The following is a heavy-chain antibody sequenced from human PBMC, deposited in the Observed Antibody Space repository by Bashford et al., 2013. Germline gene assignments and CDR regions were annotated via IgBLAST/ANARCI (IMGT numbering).Heavy chain of an antibody. CDR2: INHSGST. CDR3: ARQNGDYLYYFDS. V-gene: IGHV4-34*01. J-gene: IGHJ4*02. CDR1: GGSFSGYY. Sequence: SETLSLTCAVYGGSFSGYYWSWIRQPPGKGLEWIGEINHSGSTNYNSSLKSRVTISVDTSKNQFSLKLNSVTAADTAIYFCARQNGDYLYYFDSWGQGTLVTVSS. D-gene: IGHD4-17*01.